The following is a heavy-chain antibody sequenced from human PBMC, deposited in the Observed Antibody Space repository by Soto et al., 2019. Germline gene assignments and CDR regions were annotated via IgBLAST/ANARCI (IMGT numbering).Heavy chain of an antibody. Sequence: SETLSLTCTVSGGSISSYYWSWIRQPPGKGLEWIGYIYYSGSTNYNPSLKSRVTISVDTSKNQFSLKLSSVTAADTAVYYCARRLVGGVINDAFDIWGQGTMVTV. CDR2: IYYSGST. D-gene: IGHD3-10*01. J-gene: IGHJ3*02. CDR1: GGSISSYY. CDR3: ARRLVGGVINDAFDI. V-gene: IGHV4-59*08.